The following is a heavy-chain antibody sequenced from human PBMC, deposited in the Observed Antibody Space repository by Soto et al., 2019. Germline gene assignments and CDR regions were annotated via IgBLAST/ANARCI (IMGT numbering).Heavy chain of an antibody. Sequence: SVKVSCKASGGTFSSYAISWVRQAPGQGLEWMGGIIPIFGTANYAQKFQGRVTITADESTSTAYMELSSLRSEDTAVYYCARVGPITLAAAGLYHYYYGMDVWGQGTTVTVSS. J-gene: IGHJ6*02. V-gene: IGHV1-69*13. CDR1: GGTFSSYA. D-gene: IGHD6-13*01. CDR2: IIPIFGTA. CDR3: ARVGPITLAAAGLYHYYYGMDV.